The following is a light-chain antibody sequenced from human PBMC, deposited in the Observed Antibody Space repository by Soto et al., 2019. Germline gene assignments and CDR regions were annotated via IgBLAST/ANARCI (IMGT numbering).Light chain of an antibody. CDR2: LNSDGSY. CDR3: QTWGAGIVI. CDR1: SGHSSYA. J-gene: IGLJ2*01. V-gene: IGLV4-69*01. Sequence: QLVLTQSPSASASLGASVKLTCTLSSGHSSYAIAWHQQQPEKGPRYLMKLNSDGSYSKGAGILDRFSGSSSGAERYLTMSSLQDEAEADYDCQTWGAGIVIFGGGTKLTVL.